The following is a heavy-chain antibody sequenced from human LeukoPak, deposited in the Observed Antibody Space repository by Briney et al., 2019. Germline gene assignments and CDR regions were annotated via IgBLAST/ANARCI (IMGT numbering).Heavy chain of an antibody. J-gene: IGHJ6*02. V-gene: IGHV3-74*01. D-gene: IGHD3-10*01. Sequence: GGSLRLSCVVSGFSFSDYWMRWVRKAPGKGLVWVSGIKTDGSDRRYADFVKGRFTISRDNAKNTLFLQMNSLRAEDTAVYYCARGGSTHSYYAMDVWGQGTTVTVSS. CDR1: GFSFSDYW. CDR2: IKTDGSDR. CDR3: ARGGSTHSYYAMDV.